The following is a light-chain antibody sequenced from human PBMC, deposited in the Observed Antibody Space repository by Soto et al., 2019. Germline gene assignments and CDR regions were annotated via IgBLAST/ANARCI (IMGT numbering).Light chain of an antibody. V-gene: IGKV3-15*01. CDR3: QHYHSWPLT. J-gene: IGKJ4*01. CDR1: QGVGST. CDR2: AAS. Sequence: EIVMTQSPATLSVSPGERATLSCRASQGVGSTLAWYQQKPGQTPRLLIYAASTRATGVPARFSGSGSGTEFTLTINSLQSEDFAVYYCQHYHSWPLTFSGGTKVEIK.